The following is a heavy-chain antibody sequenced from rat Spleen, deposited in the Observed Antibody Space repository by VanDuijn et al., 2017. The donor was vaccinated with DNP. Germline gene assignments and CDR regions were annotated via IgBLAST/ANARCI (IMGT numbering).Heavy chain of an antibody. Sequence: EVKLQESGPGLVKPSQSLSLTCSVTGYSITSSYRWNWIRKFPGNKMEWMGSVNYSGITTYNPSLKSRISITRDTSKNQFFLQLRSVTTEDTATYYCARSVRATSYYAMDAWGQGTSVTVSS. CDR3: ARSVRATSYYAMDA. CDR1: GYSITSSY. CDR2: VNYSGIT. V-gene: IGHV3-1*01. J-gene: IGHJ4*01. D-gene: IGHD1-3*01.